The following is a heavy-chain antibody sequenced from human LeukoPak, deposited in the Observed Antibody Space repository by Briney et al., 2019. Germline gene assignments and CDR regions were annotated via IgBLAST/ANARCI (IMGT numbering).Heavy chain of an antibody. CDR3: AKGGPNAFDL. V-gene: IGHV3-23*01. J-gene: IGHJ3*01. Sequence: PGGSLRLSCAASGFTFSSYAMSWVRQAPGKGLEWVAGISGRVSSTNYADSVKDRFTVSRDSSKNTVYLQMNSLRVEDTAVYYCAKGGPNAFDLWGQGTMVTVSS. CDR2: ISGRVSST. D-gene: IGHD3/OR15-3a*01. CDR1: GFTFSSYA.